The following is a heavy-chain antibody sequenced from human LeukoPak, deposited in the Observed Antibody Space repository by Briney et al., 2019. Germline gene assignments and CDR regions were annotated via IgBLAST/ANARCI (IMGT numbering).Heavy chain of an antibody. CDR2: ISWNSGTI. Sequence: PGRSLRLSCAASGFTFDDYAMHWVRQPPGKGLEWVSGISWNSGTIDYADSVKGRFSISRDNAKNSLYLQMNSLRSEDTAFYYCAKGPLYSGSDYFAYWGQGTLVTVSS. CDR3: AKGPLYSGSDYFAY. V-gene: IGHV3-9*01. D-gene: IGHD1-26*01. CDR1: GFTFDDYA. J-gene: IGHJ4*02.